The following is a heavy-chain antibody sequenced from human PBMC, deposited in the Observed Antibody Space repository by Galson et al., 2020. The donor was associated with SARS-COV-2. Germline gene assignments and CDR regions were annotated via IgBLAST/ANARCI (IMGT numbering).Heavy chain of an antibody. J-gene: IGHJ3*01. CDR1: GFNLGDHA. CDR3: SRGYYKYLGGPTPAAVDV. V-gene: IGHV3-49*03. CDR2: TRSKAYGGAT. Sequence: GGSLRLSCTGSGFNLGDHAMSWFRQAPGKGLEWVGLTRSKAYGGATEYAASVQGRFIISRDDSSLIADLQMNSLKTEDTVVYYGSRGYYKYLGGPTPAAVDVWGLGTMVTVSS. D-gene: IGHD3-10*01.